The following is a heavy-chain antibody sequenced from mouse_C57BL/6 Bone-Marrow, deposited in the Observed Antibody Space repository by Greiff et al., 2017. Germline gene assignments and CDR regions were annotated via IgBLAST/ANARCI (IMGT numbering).Heavy chain of an antibody. Sequence: LQESGPELVKPGASVKLSCKASGYTFTSYDINWVKPRPGQGLEWIGWIYPRDGSTKYNEKFKGKATLTVDTSSSTAYMELHSLTSEDSAVYFCARDYGSSYWYFDVWGTGTTVTVSS. CDR3: ARDYGSSYWYFDV. CDR1: GYTFTSYD. V-gene: IGHV1-85*01. CDR2: IYPRDGST. D-gene: IGHD1-1*01. J-gene: IGHJ1*03.